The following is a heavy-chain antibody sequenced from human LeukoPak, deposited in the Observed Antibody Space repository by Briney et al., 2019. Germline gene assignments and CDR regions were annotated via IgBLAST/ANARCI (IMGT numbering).Heavy chain of an antibody. CDR2: IIPIFGTA. V-gene: IGHV1-69*06. CDR1: GGTFSSYA. J-gene: IGHJ4*02. D-gene: IGHD3-3*01. CDR3: ARVAYDFWSGYLYYFDY. Sequence: ASVKVSCKASGGTFSSYAISWVRQAPGQGLEWMGGIIPIFGTANYAQKFQGRVTITADKSTSTAYMELRSLRSDDTAVYYCARVAYDFWSGYLYYFDYWGQGTLVTVSS.